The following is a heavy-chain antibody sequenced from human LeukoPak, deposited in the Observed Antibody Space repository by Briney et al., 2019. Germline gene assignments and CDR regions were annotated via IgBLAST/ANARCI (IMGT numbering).Heavy chain of an antibody. CDR2: ISGSGGST. D-gene: IGHD3-22*01. CDR3: AKASAMIVVVSKHFDY. CDR1: GFTFSSYG. J-gene: IGHJ4*02. Sequence: GGSLRLSCGVSGFTFSSYGMHWVRQAPGKGLEWVSAISGSGGSTYYADSVKGRFTISRDNSKNTLYLQMNSLRAEDTAVYYCAKASAMIVVVSKHFDYWGQGTLVTVSS. V-gene: IGHV3-23*01.